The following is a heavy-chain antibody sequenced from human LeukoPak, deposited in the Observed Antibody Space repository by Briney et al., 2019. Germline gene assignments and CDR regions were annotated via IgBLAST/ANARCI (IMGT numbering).Heavy chain of an antibody. CDR2: INGDGTTI. J-gene: IGHJ5*02. Sequence: PGGSLRLSCAASGFTFSSYWMHWVRQAPGEGLVWVSRINGDGTTISYAGSVKGQFTISRDNTKNTLYLQMNSLRAEDTAIYYCTRRVDAARWYDPWGQGTLVTVSS. CDR1: GFTFSSYW. D-gene: IGHD2-8*01. CDR3: TRRVDAARWYDP. V-gene: IGHV3-74*01.